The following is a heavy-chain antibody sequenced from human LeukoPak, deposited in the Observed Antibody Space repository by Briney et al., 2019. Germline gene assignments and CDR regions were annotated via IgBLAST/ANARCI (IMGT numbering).Heavy chain of an antibody. CDR3: AASRTVTLYYFDY. D-gene: IGHD4-11*01. V-gene: IGHV3-7*01. J-gene: IGHJ4*02. CDR2: IKQDGSEK. CDR1: GFTFSSYW. Sequence: GGSLRLSCAASGFTFSSYWMSWVRQAPGKGLEWVANIKQDGSEKYYVDSVKGRFTISRDNAKNTLYLQMNSLRAEDTAVYYCAASRTVTLYYFDYWGQGTLVTVSS.